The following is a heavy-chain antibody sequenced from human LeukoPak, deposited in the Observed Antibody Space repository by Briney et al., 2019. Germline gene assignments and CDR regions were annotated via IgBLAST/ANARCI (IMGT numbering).Heavy chain of an antibody. D-gene: IGHD3/OR15-3a*01. Sequence: SETLSLTCTVSGYSISSGYYWGWIRQPPGKGLEWIGSIYHSGSTYYNPSLKSRVPISVDKSKNQFSLKLSSVTAADTAVYYCARALSDFSNFDYWGQGTLVTVSS. CDR3: ARALSDFSNFDY. CDR2: IYHSGST. J-gene: IGHJ4*02. CDR1: GYSISSGYY. V-gene: IGHV4-38-2*02.